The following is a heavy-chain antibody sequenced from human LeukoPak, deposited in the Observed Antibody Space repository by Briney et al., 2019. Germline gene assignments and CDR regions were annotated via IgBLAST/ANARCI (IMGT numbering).Heavy chain of an antibody. CDR3: ANPPLSKFSASSSSPPMDY. J-gene: IGHJ4*02. D-gene: IGHD6-13*01. V-gene: IGHV3-7*03. CDR1: AFIFSGHW. CDR2: IKEDGSER. Sequence: GGSLRLSCEGSAFIFSGHWMNWVRQTPGKGLEWVASIKEDGSERQYVDSVKGRFSISRDSTKGSLFLQLNSLRAEDTAVYYCANPPLSKFSASSSSPPMDYWGQGTLVTVSS.